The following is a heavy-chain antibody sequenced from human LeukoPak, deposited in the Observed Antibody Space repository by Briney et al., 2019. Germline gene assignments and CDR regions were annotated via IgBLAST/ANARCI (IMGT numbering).Heavy chain of an antibody. CDR3: ARASGPFDF. CDR2: IFSDGYTK. CDR1: GFVFSPYG. Sequence: GGSLRLSCAASGFVFSPYGMHWVRQAPGKGLEWVAVIFSDGYTKYYAVSVKDRFTISRDDSKNTLYLHMNSLIPGDTGVYYCARASGPFDFWGQGTLVTASS. D-gene: IGHD3-10*01. J-gene: IGHJ4*02. V-gene: IGHV3-33*01.